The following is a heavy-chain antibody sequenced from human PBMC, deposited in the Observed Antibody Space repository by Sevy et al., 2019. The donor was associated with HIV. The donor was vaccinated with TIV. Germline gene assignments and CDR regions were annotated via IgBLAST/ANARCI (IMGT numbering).Heavy chain of an antibody. CDR3: ATAPGYYDSAPFDY. J-gene: IGHJ4*02. CDR2: IKSKIDGETT. V-gene: IGHV3-15*01. Sequence: GGSLRLSCAVSGFTFNNAWMNWVRQAPGTGLQWLGLIKSKIDGETTDYAAPVKGRFTISRDDSKNTLYLQMNSLKIEDTAMYYCATAPGYYDSAPFDYWGPGNLVTVSS. D-gene: IGHD3-22*01. CDR1: GFTFNNAW.